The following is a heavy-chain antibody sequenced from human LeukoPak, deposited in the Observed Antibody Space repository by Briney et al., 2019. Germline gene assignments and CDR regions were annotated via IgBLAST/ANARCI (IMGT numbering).Heavy chain of an antibody. Sequence: ASVKVSCKASGYTFNSYGISWVRQAPGQGLEWMGWISPYRGDTEYAQKIQGRVSMTTDTSTSTAYMELRSLRSDDTAVYYCARQVLIVGGRYGMDVRGQGETGSVSS. CDR2: ISPYRGDT. CDR3: ARQVLIVGGRYGMDV. V-gene: IGHV1-18*01. D-gene: IGHD3-22*01. J-gene: IGHJ6*02. CDR1: GYTFNSYG.